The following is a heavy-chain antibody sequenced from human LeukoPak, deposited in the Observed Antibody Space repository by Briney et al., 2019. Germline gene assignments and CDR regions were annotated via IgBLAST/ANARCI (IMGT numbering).Heavy chain of an antibody. CDR1: GGSFSGYY. CDR2: INHSGST. V-gene: IGHV4-34*01. CDR3: ARGGYYDFWSGYYNRRYYFDY. D-gene: IGHD3-3*01. Sequence: SETLSLTCAVYGGSFSGYYWSWIRQPPGKGLEWIGEINHSGSTNYNPSLKSRVTISVDTSKNQFSLKLSSVTAADTAVYYCARGGYYDFWSGYYNRRYYFDYWGQGNLVTVSS. J-gene: IGHJ4*02.